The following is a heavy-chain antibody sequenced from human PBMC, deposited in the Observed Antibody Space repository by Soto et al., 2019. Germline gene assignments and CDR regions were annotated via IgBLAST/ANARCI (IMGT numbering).Heavy chain of an antibody. V-gene: IGHV3-30-3*01. CDR3: ARGVEGWYFDY. J-gene: IGHJ4*02. CDR1: GFTFNTHP. D-gene: IGHD3-3*01. Sequence: QVQLVESGGGVVQPGTSLRLSCAASGFTFNTHPLYWVRQAPGKGLEWVAFISYYGTNKFYADSVKGRFTISRDTSKSTLYLQMYSLRDDDKAVYYCARGVEGWYFDYWGRGTLVTVAS. CDR2: ISYYGTNK.